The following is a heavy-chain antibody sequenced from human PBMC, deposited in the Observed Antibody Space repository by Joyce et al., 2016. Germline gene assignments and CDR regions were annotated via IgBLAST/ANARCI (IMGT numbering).Heavy chain of an antibody. J-gene: IGHJ4*02. CDR1: GESFSSSSYY. CDR2: ISYTGST. V-gene: IGHV4-39*07. CDR3: ASWRIMVTFGGVMD. Sequence: QLRLQESGPGLVKPSATLSLTCTVSGESFSSSSYYWGWIRQPPGKGLEWIGSISYTGSTYYNPSLKSRVTISVDTSKNQFSLKLSSVTAADTAVYYCASWRIMVTFGGVMDWGQGTLVTVSS. D-gene: IGHD3-16*01.